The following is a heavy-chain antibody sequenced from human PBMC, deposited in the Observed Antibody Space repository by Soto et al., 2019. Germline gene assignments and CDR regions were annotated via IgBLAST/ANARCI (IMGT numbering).Heavy chain of an antibody. D-gene: IGHD6-13*01. CDR2: IYWDDTE. Sequence: QISLKESGPTLVQPTQTLTLTCTFSGFSLTSNGVGVGWIRQPPGKALEWLALIYWDDTERYSPSLKTRLTITEDTAKNQVVLTMTYMDPVDTATYYCAHEGYGSDHWYDPWGQGPLVTVSS. V-gene: IGHV2-5*02. J-gene: IGHJ5*02. CDR1: GFSLTSNGVG. CDR3: AHEGYGSDHWYDP.